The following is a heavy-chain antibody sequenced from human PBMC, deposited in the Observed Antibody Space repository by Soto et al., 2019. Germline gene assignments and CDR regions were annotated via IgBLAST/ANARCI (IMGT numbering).Heavy chain of an antibody. Sequence: SVKVSCKASGGTFSSYAISWVRQAPGQGLEWMGGIIPIFGTANYAQKFQGRVTITADESTSTAYMELSSLRSEDTAVYYCATPYYYYDSSGYFWPFDYWGQGALVTVSS. CDR2: IIPIFGTA. D-gene: IGHD3-22*01. CDR1: GGTFSSYA. J-gene: IGHJ4*02. CDR3: ATPYYYYDSSGYFWPFDY. V-gene: IGHV1-69*13.